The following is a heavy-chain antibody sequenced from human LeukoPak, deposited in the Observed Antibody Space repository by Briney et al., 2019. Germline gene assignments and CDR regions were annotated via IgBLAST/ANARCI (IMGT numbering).Heavy chain of an antibody. CDR3: ARGPGIAVAGVFDY. J-gene: IGHJ4*02. V-gene: IGHV1-18*04. Sequence: GASVKVSCKASGYTFTSYGINWVRQAPGQGLEWMGWISGHNGHTNYVQKMQGRVTMTTDTPTNTAYMELRNLTSDDTAVYYCARGPGIAVAGVFDYWGQGSLVTVSS. CDR1: GYTFTSYG. D-gene: IGHD6-19*01. CDR2: ISGHNGHT.